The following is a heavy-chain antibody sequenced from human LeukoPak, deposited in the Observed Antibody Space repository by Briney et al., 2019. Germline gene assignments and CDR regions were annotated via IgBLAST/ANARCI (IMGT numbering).Heavy chain of an antibody. CDR3: AKTYSGESGYDFFFHY. V-gene: IGHV3-33*06. CDR2: ISYDGKNI. D-gene: IGHD5-12*01. Sequence: PGGSLRLSCAASGFSLSSYGFHWVRQAPGKGLECVSAISYDGKNIHYADSVKGRFTISRDNSRNTVYLQMNSLRVEDTAVYYCAKTYSGESGYDFFFHYWGQGTRVTVSS. J-gene: IGHJ4*02. CDR1: GFSLSSYG.